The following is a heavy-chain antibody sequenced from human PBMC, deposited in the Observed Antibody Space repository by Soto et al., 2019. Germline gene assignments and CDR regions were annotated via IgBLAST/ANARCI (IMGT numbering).Heavy chain of an antibody. D-gene: IGHD5-12*01. Sequence: PSETLSLPCAVYGKSLIGYYWTWLRQPTGKGLEWIGEINHRGSTNYNPSLKSRVTISIDTSNNQFSLKLSSVTAADTSVYYCARTDIVTTNWFCLWGQETRVTGS. J-gene: IGHJ5*02. CDR3: ARTDIVTTNWFCL. CDR2: INHRGST. CDR1: GKSLIGYY. V-gene: IGHV4-34*01.